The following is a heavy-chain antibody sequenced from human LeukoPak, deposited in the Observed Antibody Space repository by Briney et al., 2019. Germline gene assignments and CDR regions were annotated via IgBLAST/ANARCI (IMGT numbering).Heavy chain of an antibody. CDR3: ARGHRYYSSSGSYLRRDSWFDP. CDR1: GYTLTELS. V-gene: IGHV1-24*01. Sequence: GASVKVSCKVSGYTLTELSMHWVRQAPGKGLEWMGGFDPEDGETIYAQKFQGRVTMTEDTSTDTAYRELSSLRSEDMAVYYCARGHRYYSSSGSYLRRDSWFDPWGQGTLVTVSS. D-gene: IGHD3-10*01. J-gene: IGHJ5*02. CDR2: FDPEDGET.